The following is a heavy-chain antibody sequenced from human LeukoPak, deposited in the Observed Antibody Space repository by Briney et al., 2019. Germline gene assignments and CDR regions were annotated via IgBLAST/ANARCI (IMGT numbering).Heavy chain of an antibody. J-gene: IGHJ4*02. CDR2: MNPNSGNT. CDR3: ARGRRFQRGYSGYVGY. CDR1: GYTFTSYD. D-gene: IGHD5-12*01. Sequence: ASVKVSCKASGYTFTSYDINWVRQATGQGLEWMGWMNPNSGNTGYAQKFQGRVTMTRNTSISTAYMELSSLRSEDTAVYYCARGRRFQRGYSGYVGYWGQGTLVTVSS. V-gene: IGHV1-8*01.